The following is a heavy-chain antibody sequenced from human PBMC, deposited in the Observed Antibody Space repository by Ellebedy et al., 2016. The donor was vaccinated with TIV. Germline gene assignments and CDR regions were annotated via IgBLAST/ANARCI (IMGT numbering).Heavy chain of an antibody. V-gene: IGHV5-10-1*01. CDR3: AILGELFFDY. D-gene: IGHD3-16*01. J-gene: IGHJ4*02. Sequence: PGGSLRLSCQVFGYSFTSYWITWVRQMPGKGLEWMGRIDPSDSSTNYSPSFQGHVTMSVDKSTSTAHLQWGSLRASDSAMYYCAILGELFFDYWGQGTLVTVSS. CDR1: GYSFTSYW. CDR2: IDPSDSST.